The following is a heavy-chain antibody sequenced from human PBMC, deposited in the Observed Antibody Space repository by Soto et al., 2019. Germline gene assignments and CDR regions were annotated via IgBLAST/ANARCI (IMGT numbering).Heavy chain of an antibody. V-gene: IGHV3-74*01. CDR1: GFTFSSTW. Sequence: DVQLVESGGGLVQPGGSLRLSCVGSGFTFSSTWMHWVRQASGKGLVWVSRISTDGSTTNYADFVKGRFTISRDNAKNTVYLQMNSLRAEDTAVYYCATAGSYRFDYWGQGTLLTVSS. J-gene: IGHJ4*02. CDR2: ISTDGSTT. D-gene: IGHD3-10*01. CDR3: ATAGSYRFDY.